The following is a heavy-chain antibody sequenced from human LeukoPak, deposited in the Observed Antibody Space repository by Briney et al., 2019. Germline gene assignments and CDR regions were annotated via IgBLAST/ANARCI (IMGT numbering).Heavy chain of an antibody. Sequence: GGSLRLSCAASGFTFSSYSMNWVRQAPGKGLEWVSSISSSSSYIYYADSVKGRFTISRDNAKNSLYLQMNSLRAEDTAVYYCARPRGLGYCSGGSCYPTDFDYWGQRTLVTVSS. CDR1: GFTFSSYS. J-gene: IGHJ4*02. CDR2: ISSSSSYI. CDR3: ARPRGLGYCSGGSCYPTDFDY. D-gene: IGHD2-15*01. V-gene: IGHV3-21*01.